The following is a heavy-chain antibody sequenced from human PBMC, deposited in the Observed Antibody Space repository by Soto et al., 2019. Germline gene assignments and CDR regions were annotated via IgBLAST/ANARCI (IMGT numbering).Heavy chain of an antibody. CDR1: GGTFSSYA. J-gene: IGHJ4*02. V-gene: IGHV1-8*02. CDR3: AREVTTIVDN. D-gene: IGHD3-22*01. Sequence: ASVKVSCKASGGTFSSYAISWVRQAPGQGLEWMGWMNPNSGNTGYAQKFQGRVTMTRNTSISTAYMELSSLRSEDTAVYYCAREVTTIVDNWGQGTLVTVSS. CDR2: MNPNSGNT.